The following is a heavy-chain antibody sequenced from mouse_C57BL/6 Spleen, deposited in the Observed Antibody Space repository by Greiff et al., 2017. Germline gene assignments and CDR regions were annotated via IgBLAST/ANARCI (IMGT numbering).Heavy chain of an antibody. CDR1: GYTFTDYE. D-gene: IGHD1-1*01. CDR3: TRSPYYYGSSIYFDY. J-gene: IGHJ2*01. V-gene: IGHV1-15*01. CDR2: IDPETGGT. Sequence: QVHVKQSGAELVRPGASVTLSCKASGYTFTDYEMHWVKQTPVHGLEWIGAIDPETGGTAYNQKFKGKAILTADKSSSTAYMELRSLTSEDSAVYYCTRSPYYYGSSIYFDYWGQGTTLTVSS.